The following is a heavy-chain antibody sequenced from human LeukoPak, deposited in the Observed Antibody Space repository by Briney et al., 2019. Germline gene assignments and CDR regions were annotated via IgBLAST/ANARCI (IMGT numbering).Heavy chain of an antibody. CDR2: INHNSGGT. CDR3: ARVRITIFGVPERWFDP. J-gene: IGHJ5*02. V-gene: IGHV1-2*02. Sequence: GASVKVSCKASGYTFTGYYMHWVRQAPGQGLEWMGWINHNSGGTNYAQKLQGRVTMTEETSISTTYMELSRLRSDDTAVYYCARVRITIFGVPERWFDPWGQGTLVTVSS. CDR1: GYTFTGYY. D-gene: IGHD3-3*01.